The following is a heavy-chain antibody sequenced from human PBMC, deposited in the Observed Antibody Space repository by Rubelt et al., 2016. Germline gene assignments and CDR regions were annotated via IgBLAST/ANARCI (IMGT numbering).Heavy chain of an antibody. V-gene: IGHV1-18*01. CDR2: ISTYNGDT. Sequence: QVQLVQSGAEVKEPGASIKVSCKTSGYSFKRYAISWVRQAPGQGLEWLGWISTYNGDTRYAQNFQGRVTMTTDTSTSTAYMELRSRRSDDTAVYSCARDQLALYAFDIWGQGTMVTVSS. CDR1: GYSFKRYA. D-gene: IGHD1-1*01. CDR3: ARDQLALYAFDI. J-gene: IGHJ3*02.